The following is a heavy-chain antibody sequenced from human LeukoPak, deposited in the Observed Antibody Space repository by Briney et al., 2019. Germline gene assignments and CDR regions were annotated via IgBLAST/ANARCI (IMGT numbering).Heavy chain of an antibody. CDR1: GFTFRGSA. J-gene: IGHJ4*02. Sequence: PGGSLRLSCAASGFTFRGSAMDWVRQAPGKGLEWVSYISSSGSTIYYADSVKGRFTISRDNAKNSLYLQMNSLRAEDTAVYYCAREVRSAHYFDYWGQGTLVTVSS. CDR3: AREVRSAHYFDY. CDR2: ISSSGSTI. D-gene: IGHD3-3*01. V-gene: IGHV3-48*03.